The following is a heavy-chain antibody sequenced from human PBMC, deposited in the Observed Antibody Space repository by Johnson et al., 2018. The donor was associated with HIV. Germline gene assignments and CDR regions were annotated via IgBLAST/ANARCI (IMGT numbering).Heavy chain of an antibody. CDR3: ARVVQYYDSSGYSTRGGDGLDI. CDR2: ISWNSGSI. J-gene: IGHJ3*02. CDR1: GFTFDDYA. Sequence: LVESGGGLVQPGRSLRLSCAASGFTFDDYAMHWVRQAPGKGLEWVSGISWNSGSIGYADSVKGRFTISRDNAKNSLYLQMNSLRAEDTALYYCARVVQYYDSSGYSTRGGDGLDIWGQGTVVTVSS. D-gene: IGHD3-22*01. V-gene: IGHV3-9*01.